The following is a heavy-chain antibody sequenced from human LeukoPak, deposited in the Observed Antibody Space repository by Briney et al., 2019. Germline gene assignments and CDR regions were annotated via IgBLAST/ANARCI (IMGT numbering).Heavy chain of an antibody. CDR1: GFTFSNFW. D-gene: IGHD3-3*01. Sequence: GGSLRLSCAASGFTFSNFWMSWVRQAPGKGLEGVASIKQDGGEKYYLDSLKGRFTISRDNAKNSLYLQMNSLRAEDTAVYHCAKDRGITIFGVVGTWGQGTLVTVSS. J-gene: IGHJ5*02. CDR2: IKQDGGEK. CDR3: AKDRGITIFGVVGT. V-gene: IGHV3-7*05.